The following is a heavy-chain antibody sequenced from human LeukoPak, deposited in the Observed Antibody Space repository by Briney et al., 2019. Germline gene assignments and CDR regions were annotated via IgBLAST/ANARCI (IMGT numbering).Heavy chain of an antibody. CDR1: GFTFSSFA. CDR2: IGGSGDNK. CDR3: AKVTYDYVWGSFES. V-gene: IGHV3-23*01. D-gene: IGHD3-16*01. J-gene: IGHJ4*02. Sequence: GSLRLSCAASGFTFSSFAMSWVRQAPEKGLEWVSSIGGSGDNKYYADSMRGRFTISRDNSKYTLYLQMNSLRAEDTAVYYCAKVTYDYVWGSFESWGQGTLATVSS.